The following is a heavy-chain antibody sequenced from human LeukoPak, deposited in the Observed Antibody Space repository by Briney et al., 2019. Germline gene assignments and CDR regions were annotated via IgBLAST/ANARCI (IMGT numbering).Heavy chain of an antibody. CDR2: VSGSGGST. CDR3: ANVRPLNDY. CDR1: GFTFSSYA. V-gene: IGHV3-23*01. Sequence: GGSLRLSCAASGFTFSSYAMRWVRQAPGKGLEWVSSVSGSGGSTYYADSVKGRFTISRDNSKNTLYLQMNSLRAEDTAVYYCANVRPLNDYWGQGTLVTVSS. J-gene: IGHJ4*02. D-gene: IGHD2-8*01.